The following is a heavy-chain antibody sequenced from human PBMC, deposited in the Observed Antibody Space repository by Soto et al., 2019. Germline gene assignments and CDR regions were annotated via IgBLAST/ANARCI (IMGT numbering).Heavy chain of an antibody. CDR1: GGSISSGGYY. D-gene: IGHD1-1*01. J-gene: IGHJ6*02. CDR3: ARGGRRPPGMDV. CDR2: IYYSGST. V-gene: IGHV4-31*03. Sequence: QVQLQESGPGLVKPSQTLSLTCTVSGGSISSGGYYWSWIRQHPGKGLEWIGYIYYSGSTYYNPSLKSRVXXXVXXSKNQCSLKRSSVTAADTAVYYCARGGRRPPGMDVWGQGTTVAVSS.